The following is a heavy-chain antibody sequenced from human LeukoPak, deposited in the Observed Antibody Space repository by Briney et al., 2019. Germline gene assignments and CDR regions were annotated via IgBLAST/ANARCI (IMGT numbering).Heavy chain of an antibody. J-gene: IGHJ6*03. Sequence: VASVKVSCKASGYSFTNFDINWVRHPTAQGLGWMGGMNPNSGNKGYAQKFQGRVTMTMNTSITTAYMELSSLRSEDTAVSYCARGPQWRGDYYYMDVWGRGTTVTVSS. CDR2: MNPNSGNK. CDR1: GYSFTNFD. CDR3: ARGPQWRGDYYYMDV. D-gene: IGHD6-19*01. V-gene: IGHV1-8*01.